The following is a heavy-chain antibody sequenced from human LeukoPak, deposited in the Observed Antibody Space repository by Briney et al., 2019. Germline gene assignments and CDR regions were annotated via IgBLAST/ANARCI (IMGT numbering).Heavy chain of an antibody. CDR2: IGTAGDT. D-gene: IGHD2-8*02. CDR3: ARGLPGGFDI. J-gene: IGHJ3*02. V-gene: IGHV3-13*01. CDR1: GFTFSSYD. Sequence: GGSLRLSCAASGFTFSSYDMHWVRHPTGKGLEWVSRIGTAGDTNYAGSVKGRFTISRENAKKSFYLQMNSLRAADTAVYYCARGLPGGFDIWGQGTVVTVSS.